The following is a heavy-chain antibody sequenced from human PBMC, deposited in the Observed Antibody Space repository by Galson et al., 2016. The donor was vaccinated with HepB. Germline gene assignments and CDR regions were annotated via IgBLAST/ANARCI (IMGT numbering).Heavy chain of an antibody. CDR1: GYTFTGYY. CDR3: AREGGYSSSSGYCYYGMDV. J-gene: IGHJ6*02. Sequence: SVKVSCKASGYTFTGYYMHWVRQAPGQGLEWMGWINPNSGGTNYAQKFQGWVTMTRDTSISTAYMELSRLRSDDTAVYYCAREGGYSSSSGYCYYGMDVWGQGTTVIVAS. V-gene: IGHV1-2*04. CDR2: INPNSGGT. D-gene: IGHD6-6*01.